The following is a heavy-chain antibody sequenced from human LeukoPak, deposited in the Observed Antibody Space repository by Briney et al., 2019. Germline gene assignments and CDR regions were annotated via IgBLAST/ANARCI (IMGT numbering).Heavy chain of an antibody. CDR1: GFTFSSYS. Sequence: GGSLRLSCAASGFTFSSYSMNWVRQAPGKGLEWVSSISSSSSYIYYADSVKGRFTISRDNAKNSLYLQMNSLRAEDTAVYYCARDRSPYGDYVAAFDIWGQGTMGTVSS. J-gene: IGHJ3*02. V-gene: IGHV3-21*01. D-gene: IGHD4-17*01. CDR2: ISSSSSYI. CDR3: ARDRSPYGDYVAAFDI.